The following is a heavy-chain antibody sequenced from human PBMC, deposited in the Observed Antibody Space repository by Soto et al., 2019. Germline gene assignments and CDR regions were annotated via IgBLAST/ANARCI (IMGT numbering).Heavy chain of an antibody. Sequence: ASVKVSGKASGYTFTGYYMHWVRQAPGQGLEWMGWSNPNSGGTNYAQKFQGRVTMTRDTSISTAYMELSRLRSDDKAVYYCARIGQYHDRSGYYPWGQGTVVTLSS. J-gene: IGHJ5*02. CDR3: ARIGQYHDRSGYYP. V-gene: IGHV1-2*02. CDR2: SNPNSGGT. CDR1: GYTFTGYY. D-gene: IGHD3-22*01.